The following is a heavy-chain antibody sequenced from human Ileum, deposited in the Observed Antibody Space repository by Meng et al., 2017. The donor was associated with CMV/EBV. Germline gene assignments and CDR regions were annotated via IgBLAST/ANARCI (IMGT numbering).Heavy chain of an antibody. CDR1: GFTFSDYV. V-gene: IGHV3-23*01. CDR2: IYIKGGST. J-gene: IGHJ4*02. CDR3: ARKMGGAYNFDY. D-gene: IGHD1-26*01. Sequence: CTVSGFTFSDYVMNWVRQAPGKGLEWVSSIYIKGGSTFYADSIKGRFTISRDDPENTLYLHMNSLRAEDTAVYYCARKMGGAYNFDYWGQGTLVTVSS.